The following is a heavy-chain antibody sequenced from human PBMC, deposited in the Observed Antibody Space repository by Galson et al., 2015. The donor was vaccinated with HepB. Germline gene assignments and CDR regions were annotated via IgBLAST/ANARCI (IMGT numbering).Heavy chain of an antibody. CDR2: IWYDGSNK. CDR1: GFTFSSYG. Sequence: SLRLSCAASGFTFSSYGMHWVRQAPGKGLEWVAVIWYDGSNKYYADSVKGRFTISRDNSKNTLYLQMNSLRAEDTAVYYCARAYSGSYRIGDFWGQGTLVTVSS. J-gene: IGHJ4*02. V-gene: IGHV3-33*01. D-gene: IGHD1-26*01. CDR3: ARAYSGSYRIGDF.